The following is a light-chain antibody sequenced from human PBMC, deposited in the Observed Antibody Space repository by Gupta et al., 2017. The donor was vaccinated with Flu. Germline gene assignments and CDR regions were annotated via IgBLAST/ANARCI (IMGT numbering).Light chain of an antibody. CDR2: WAS. V-gene: IGKV4-1*01. CDR1: QSVLYSSNNKNY. Sequence: DIVMTQSPEFLAVSLGARATINCKSSQSVLYSSNNKNYLAWYQQKPGQPPKALIYWASTRKSGVPDRFSGSGSGTDFSLTISSLQAEDVAVYYCQQYYNTPVTFGRGTKVEVK. J-gene: IGKJ1*01. CDR3: QQYYNTPVT.